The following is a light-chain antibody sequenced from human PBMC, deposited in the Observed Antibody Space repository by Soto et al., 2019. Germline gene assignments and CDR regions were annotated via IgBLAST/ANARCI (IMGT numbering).Light chain of an antibody. CDR1: QSISSSY. CDR2: GTS. Sequence: IVLTQSPGTLSLSPGERATLSCRASQSISSSYLAWYQQRPGQAPRLLIYGTSSRATGIPDRFSGSGSGTDFTLTISRLEPEDFAVYYCQQYCSSPRTFGQGTKVEIK. CDR3: QQYCSSPRT. V-gene: IGKV3-20*01. J-gene: IGKJ1*01.